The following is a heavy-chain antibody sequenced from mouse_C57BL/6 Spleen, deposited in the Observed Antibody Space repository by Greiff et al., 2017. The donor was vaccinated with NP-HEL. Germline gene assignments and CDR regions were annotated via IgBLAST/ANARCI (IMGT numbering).Heavy chain of an antibody. Sequence: DVMLVESGGDLVKPGGSLKLSCAASGFTFSSYGMSWVRQTPDKRLAWVATLSSGGSYTYYPDSVKGRFTISRDNAKNTLYLQMSSLKSEDTAMYYCARSPYDYDVYWYFDVWGTGTTVTVSS. CDR1: GFTFSSYG. CDR2: LSSGGSYT. CDR3: ARSPYDYDVYWYFDV. J-gene: IGHJ1*03. V-gene: IGHV5-6*02. D-gene: IGHD2-4*01.